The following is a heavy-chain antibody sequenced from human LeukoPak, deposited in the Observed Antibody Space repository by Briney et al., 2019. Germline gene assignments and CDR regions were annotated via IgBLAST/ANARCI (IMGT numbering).Heavy chain of an antibody. J-gene: IGHJ4*02. D-gene: IGHD3-10*01. CDR2: ISYDGSIE. CDR3: AKDWYYYGSGSYIPSN. Sequence: GRSLRLSCAASGFTFSNYGMHWVRQSPGKGLEWVAVISYDGSIEYYADSVKGRFTISRDDSRNTLYLQMNSLTAEDTAVYYCAKDWYYYGSGSYIPSNWGQGTLVTVSS. V-gene: IGHV3-30*18. CDR1: GFTFSNYG.